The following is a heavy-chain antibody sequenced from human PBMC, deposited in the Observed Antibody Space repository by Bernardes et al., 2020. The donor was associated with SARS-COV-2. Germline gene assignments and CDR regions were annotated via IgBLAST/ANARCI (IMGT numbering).Heavy chain of an antibody. J-gene: IGHJ4*02. V-gene: IGHV3-74*01. CDR1: GFSVRAYW. D-gene: IGHD2-21*01. CDR2: MNEDGSII. Sequence: GGSLRLSCAASGFSVRAYWMHWVRQAPGEGLVWVSRMNEDGSIINYAESVKGRFTISRDIAGNMVYLQMSSLRAEDTAVYYCARDFGGESDYWGQGTLVNVSS. CDR3: ARDFGGESDY.